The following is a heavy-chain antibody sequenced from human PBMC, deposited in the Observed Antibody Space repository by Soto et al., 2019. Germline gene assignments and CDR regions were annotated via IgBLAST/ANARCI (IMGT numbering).Heavy chain of an antibody. CDR3: ARGLVVVPAAILDNYYGMDI. Sequence: ASVKVSCKASGYTFTSYVINWVRQATGQGLEWMRWMNPNSGNTGDAQKFQGRVTMTRNNSRSTAYMELSSLRSEDTAVYYCARGLVVVPAAILDNYYGMDIWGQGTTGTVSS. D-gene: IGHD2-2*02. CDR2: MNPNSGNT. V-gene: IGHV1-8*01. J-gene: IGHJ6*02. CDR1: GYTFTSYV.